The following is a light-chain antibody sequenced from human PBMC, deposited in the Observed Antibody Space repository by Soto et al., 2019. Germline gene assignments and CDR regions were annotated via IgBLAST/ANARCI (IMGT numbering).Light chain of an antibody. CDR1: QSVSNDF. J-gene: IGKJ1*01. CDR2: GAS. CDR3: QQYGSSPPRT. V-gene: IGKV3-20*01. Sequence: EIVLTQSPGILSLSPGERATLSCRASQSVSNDFLAWYQQKPGQAPRLLTYGASTRATDVPDRFSGSGSGADFTLSISRLEPEDFAVYYCQQYGSSPPRTFGQGTKV.